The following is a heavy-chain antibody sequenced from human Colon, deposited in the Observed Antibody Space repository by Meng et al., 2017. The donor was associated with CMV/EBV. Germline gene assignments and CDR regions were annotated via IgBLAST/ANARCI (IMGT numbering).Heavy chain of an antibody. CDR2: MYHSGIT. CDR3: VKIEGRCDSQSCTYYRWFDP. V-gene: IGHV4-59*11. D-gene: IGHD2/OR15-2a*01. J-gene: IGHJ5*02. Sequence: SETLSLTCSVSGTSISSQYWSWIRQAPGKGLEWIGFMYHSGITAYNPSLESRFTMSVDVSKNDFSLTLNSATAADTAVYHCVKIEGRCDSQSCTYYRWFDPWGQGILVTVSS. CDR1: GTSISSQY.